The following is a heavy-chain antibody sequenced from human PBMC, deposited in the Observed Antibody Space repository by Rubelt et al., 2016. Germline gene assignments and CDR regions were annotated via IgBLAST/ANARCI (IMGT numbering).Heavy chain of an antibody. V-gene: IGHV4-34*01. J-gene: IGHJ4*02. D-gene: IGHD4-23*01. CDR3: ARGGGRLRLRWDY. CDR2: INHSGST. Sequence: QVQLQQWGAGLLKPSETLSLTCAVYGGSFSGYYWSWIRQPPGKGLEWIGEINHSGSTNYNPSLMSRVTRSVATVTNQFALKLSSVTAADTAVYYCARGGGRLRLRWDYWGQGTLVTVSS. CDR1: GGSFSGYY.